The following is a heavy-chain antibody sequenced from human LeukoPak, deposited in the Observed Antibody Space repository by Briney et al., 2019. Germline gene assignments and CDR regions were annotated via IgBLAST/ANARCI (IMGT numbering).Heavy chain of an antibody. CDR3: ARGLMVRGVIHYYYYGMDV. J-gene: IGHJ6*02. V-gene: IGHV1-8*01. D-gene: IGHD3-10*01. CDR1: GYTFTSYD. Sequence: ASVKVSCKASGYTFTSYDINWVRQATGQGLEWMGWMNPNSGNTGYAQKSQGRVTMTRNTSISTAYMELNSLRSEDTAVYYCARGLMVRGVIHYYYYGMDVWGQGTTVTVSS. CDR2: MNPNSGNT.